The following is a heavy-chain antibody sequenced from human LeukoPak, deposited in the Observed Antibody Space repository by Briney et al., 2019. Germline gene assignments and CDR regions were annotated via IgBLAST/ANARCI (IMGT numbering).Heavy chain of an antibody. CDR3: AREWYSSGHKAPEYFQH. CDR1: GYTFTSYY. CDR2: INPSGGST. Sequence: ASVKVSCXASGYTFTSYYMHWVRQAPGQGLEWMGIINPSGGSTSYAQKFQGRVTMTRDTSTSTVYMELSSLRSEDTAVYYCAREWYSSGHKAPEYFQHWGQGTLVTVSS. D-gene: IGHD6-19*01. J-gene: IGHJ1*01. V-gene: IGHV1-46*01.